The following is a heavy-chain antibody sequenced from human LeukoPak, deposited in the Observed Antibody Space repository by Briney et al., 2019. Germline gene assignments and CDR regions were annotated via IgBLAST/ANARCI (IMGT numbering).Heavy chain of an antibody. V-gene: IGHV3-30-3*01. CDR1: GFTFSSYA. CDR3: AKDSIRSGRAARPVYYGMDV. Sequence: HTGGSLRLSCAASGFTFSSYAMHWVRQAPGKGLEWVAIISYDGSNRYYADSVKGRFTISRDNSKNTLYLQMNSLRAEDTAVYYCAKDSIRSGRAARPVYYGMDVWGQGTTVTVSS. J-gene: IGHJ6*02. D-gene: IGHD6-6*01. CDR2: ISYDGSNR.